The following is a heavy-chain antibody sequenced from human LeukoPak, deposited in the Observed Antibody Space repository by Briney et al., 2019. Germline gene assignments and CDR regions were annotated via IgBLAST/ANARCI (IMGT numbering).Heavy chain of an antibody. CDR2: IYYSGST. V-gene: IGHV4-39*01. J-gene: IGHJ4*02. CDR3: ARASGYYDSSGYHINYFDY. D-gene: IGHD3-22*01. CDR1: GGSISSSSYY. Sequence: PSETLSLTCTVSGGSISSSSYYWGWIRQPPGKGLEWIGSIYYSGSTYYNPPLKSRVTISVDTSKNQFSLKLSSVTAADTAVYYCARASGYYDSSGYHINYFDYWGQGTLVTVSS.